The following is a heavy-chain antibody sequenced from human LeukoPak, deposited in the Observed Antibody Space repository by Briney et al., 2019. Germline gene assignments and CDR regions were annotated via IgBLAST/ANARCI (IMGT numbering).Heavy chain of an antibody. D-gene: IGHD5-24*01. J-gene: IGHJ4*02. CDR3: TRRTEMATIEDFDY. Sequence: GGSLRLSCAASGFTFSGSAMHWVRQASGKGLEWVGCIRSKANSYATAYAASVKGRFTISRDDSKNTAYLQMNSLKTEDTAVYYCTRRTEMATIEDFDYWGQGTLVTVSS. CDR1: GFTFSGSA. V-gene: IGHV3-73*01. CDR2: IRSKANSYAT.